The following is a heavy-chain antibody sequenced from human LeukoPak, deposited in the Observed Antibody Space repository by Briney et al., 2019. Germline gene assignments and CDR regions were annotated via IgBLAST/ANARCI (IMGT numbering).Heavy chain of an antibody. Sequence: GGSLRLSCAASRFTFNNYAMSRVRQAPGKGLEWLSAISHNGRDTYYADSVQGRFTISRDNSKNMLNLQMDSLLAEDTAVYYCAKELAITLPFDYWGQGTLVTVSS. D-gene: IGHD2-21*01. CDR3: AKELAITLPFDY. J-gene: IGHJ4*02. CDR1: RFTFNNYA. V-gene: IGHV3-23*01. CDR2: ISHNGRDT.